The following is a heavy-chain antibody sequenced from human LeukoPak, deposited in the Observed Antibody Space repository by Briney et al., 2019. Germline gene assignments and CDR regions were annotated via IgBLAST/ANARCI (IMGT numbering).Heavy chain of an antibody. D-gene: IGHD3-16*02. CDR2: IYSSGNT. CDR1: GDSISGSDYY. V-gene: IGHV4-39*01. J-gene: IGHJ4*02. CDR3: ARFPNLVVVVRPRPSFFDF. Sequence: SETLSLTCIVSGDSISGSDYYWGWIRQTPGKGLEWIGSIYSSGNTFYNPSFQSRVTVSVDTSKNQFSLQVASVTAADAARYYCARFPNLVVVVRPRPSFFDFWGRGTLVAVSS.